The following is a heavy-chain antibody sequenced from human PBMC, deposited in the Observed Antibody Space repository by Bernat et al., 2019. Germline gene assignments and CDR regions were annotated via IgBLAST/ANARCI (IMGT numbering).Heavy chain of an antibody. J-gene: IGHJ4*02. D-gene: IGHD6-13*01. CDR1: GFTFSSYA. CDR2: ISAGGRT. CDR3: AKIMHSSSWGNWGYFDY. V-gene: IGHV3-23*04. Sequence: VQLVESGGGVVQPGRSLRLSCAASGFTFSSYAMSWVRQAPGRGLEWVSSISAGGRTYYADSVKGRFTISRDNSKNTLYLQMNSLRAEDTAVYYCAKIMHSSSWGNWGYFDYWGQGTLVTVSS.